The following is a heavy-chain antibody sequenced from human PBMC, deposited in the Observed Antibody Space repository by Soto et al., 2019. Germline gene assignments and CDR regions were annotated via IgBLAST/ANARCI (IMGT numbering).Heavy chain of an antibody. CDR3: ARDPSEGGVGNWLES. Sequence: PGGSLRLSCAASGFTFSRYGMNWLRQAPGKGLEWVASISSSTSYVYYADSVKGRFSTSRDNAKNILYLEMYGLRTEDTAVYYSARDPSEGGVGNWLESWGQGTLVTVSS. D-gene: IGHD2-2*01. CDR2: ISSSTSYV. J-gene: IGHJ5*01. V-gene: IGHV3-21*06. CDR1: GFTFSRYG.